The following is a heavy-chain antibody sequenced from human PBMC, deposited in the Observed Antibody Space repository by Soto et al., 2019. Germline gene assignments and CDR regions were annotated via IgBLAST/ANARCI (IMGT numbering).Heavy chain of an antibody. J-gene: IGHJ6*02. V-gene: IGHV4-30-4*08. D-gene: IGHD2-21*02. CDR2: IYYSGSI. CDR1: GGSISSDIYH. Sequence: SETLSLTCTVSGGSISSDIYHWTWIRQSPGKGLEWIGYIYYSGSIFYNPSFKSRVTISVDTSKNQFSLQLSSVTAADAAVYFCAREDDGGDRDYYGLDVWGQGTTVTVSS. CDR3: AREDDGGDRDYYGLDV.